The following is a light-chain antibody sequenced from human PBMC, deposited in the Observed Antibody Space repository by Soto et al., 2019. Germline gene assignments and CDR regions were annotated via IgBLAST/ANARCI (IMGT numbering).Light chain of an antibody. CDR3: QQYNNYPWT. Sequence: DIQMTQSPSTLSASVGDRVTITCRASQSISSWLAWYQQKPGKAPKLLIYKASSLESGVPSRFSGSGSGTEFTLTISSLQHDDFTNYYYQQYNNYPWTFGQGTKVEIK. V-gene: IGKV1-5*03. CDR2: KAS. J-gene: IGKJ1*01. CDR1: QSISSW.